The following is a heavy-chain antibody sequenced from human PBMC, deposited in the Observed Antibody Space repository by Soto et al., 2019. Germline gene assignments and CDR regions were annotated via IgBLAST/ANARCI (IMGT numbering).Heavy chain of an antibody. CDR2: IYYSGST. CDR1: GGSISSYY. CDR3: ARDKGYDFWSGSPEYYYYGMDV. D-gene: IGHD3-3*01. J-gene: IGHJ6*02. Sequence: SETLSLTCTVSGGSISSYYWSWIRQPPGKGLEWIGYIYYSGSTNYNPSLKSRVTISVDTSKNQFSLKLSSVTAADTAVYYCARDKGYDFWSGSPEYYYYGMDVWGQGTTVTVSS. V-gene: IGHV4-59*01.